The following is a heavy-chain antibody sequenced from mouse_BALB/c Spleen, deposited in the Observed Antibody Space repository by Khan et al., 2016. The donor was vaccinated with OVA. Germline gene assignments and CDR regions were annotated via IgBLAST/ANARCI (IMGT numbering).Heavy chain of an antibody. D-gene: IGHD1-1*01. V-gene: IGHV3-2*02. CDR2: ISYSGVT. Sequence: EVKLVESGPGLVKPSQSLSLTCTVTGYSITSGYAWNWIRQFPGNKLEWMGYISYSGVTSYTPSLKIRISITRDTSKNQFFLQLNSVTTEDTATYYCARGNYYGYYFDYGGQGTTLTVSS. CDR1: GYSITSGYA. CDR3: ARGNYYGYYFDY. J-gene: IGHJ2*01.